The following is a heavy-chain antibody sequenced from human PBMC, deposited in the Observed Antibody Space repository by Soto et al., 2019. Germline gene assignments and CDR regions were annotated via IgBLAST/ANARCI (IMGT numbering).Heavy chain of an antibody. Sequence: QVQLQESGPGLVKPSQTLSLNCSVSGGSINTDDYYWSWIRQHAGQGLEWIGYIFYSGTTYYNPSLKRRISISLDTSKDQFSLEMSSVTAADTAMYYCARVRGQAFEMRGQGTMVTVSS. CDR1: GGSINTDDYY. CDR2: IFYSGTT. V-gene: IGHV4-31*03. J-gene: IGHJ3*02. CDR3: ARVRGQAFEM. D-gene: IGHD3-10*01.